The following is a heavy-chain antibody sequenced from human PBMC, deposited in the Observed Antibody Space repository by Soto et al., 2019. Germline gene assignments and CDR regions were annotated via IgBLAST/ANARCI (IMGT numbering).Heavy chain of an antibody. CDR3: ARSYFGADY. CDR2: IYHGGST. D-gene: IGHD3-10*01. V-gene: IGHV4-4*02. CDR1: GGSISSSNW. J-gene: IGHJ4*02. Sequence: SETLSLTYTVSGGSISSSNWWNWVRQPPGKGLEWIGEIYHGGSTNYNPSLKSRVTISVDKSKNQFSLKLTSVTAADTAVYYCARSYFGADYWGQGALVTVSS.